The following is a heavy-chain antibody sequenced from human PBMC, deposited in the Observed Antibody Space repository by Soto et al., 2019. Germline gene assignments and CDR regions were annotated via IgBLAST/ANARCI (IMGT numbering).Heavy chain of an antibody. Sequence: SVKVSCTDSGGALSIYAISWVRQAPGQGLEWMGGIIPIFGTANYAQKFQGRVTITADESTSTAYMELSSLRSEDTAVYYCASSLDSSGLAPVFDIWGQGTMVTVSS. CDR1: GGALSIYA. CDR2: IIPIFGTA. D-gene: IGHD3-22*01. CDR3: ASSLDSSGLAPVFDI. J-gene: IGHJ3*02. V-gene: IGHV1-69*13.